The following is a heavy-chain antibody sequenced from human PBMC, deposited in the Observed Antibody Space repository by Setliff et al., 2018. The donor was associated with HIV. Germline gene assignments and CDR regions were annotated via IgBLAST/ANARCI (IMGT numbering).Heavy chain of an antibody. CDR1: GASIRGHY. Sequence: PSETLSLTCSVSGASIRGHYWSWIRQSPGKGLEWVGNIYYSGNTNYNPSFKSRVTISVDTSKNQFSLRVNSVTAADTAVYYCARSLVPSGYYYGRHAFDIWGQGTKVTRLL. CDR2: IYYSGNT. V-gene: IGHV4-59*08. CDR3: ARSLVPSGYYYGRHAFDI. D-gene: IGHD3-22*01. J-gene: IGHJ3*02.